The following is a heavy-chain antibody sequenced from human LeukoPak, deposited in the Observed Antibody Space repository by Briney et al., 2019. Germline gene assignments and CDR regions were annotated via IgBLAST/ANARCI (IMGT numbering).Heavy chain of an antibody. CDR1: GFTFSNHW. CDR2: ISGSGGST. J-gene: IGHJ4*02. Sequence: GGSLRLSCAATGFTFSNHWMHWVRQAPGKGLEWVSAISGSGGSTYYADSVKGRFTISRDNSKNTLYLQMNSLRAEDTAVYYCAKVLRYFDPPQYYFDYWGQGTLVTVSS. V-gene: IGHV3-23*01. D-gene: IGHD3-9*01. CDR3: AKVLRYFDPPQYYFDY.